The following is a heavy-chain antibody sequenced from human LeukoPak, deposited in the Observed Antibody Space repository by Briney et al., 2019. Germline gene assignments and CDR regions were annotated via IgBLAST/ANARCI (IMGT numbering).Heavy chain of an antibody. CDR3: ARARNYYYYYYMDV. J-gene: IGHJ6*03. CDR1: GFTFSSYS. D-gene: IGHD1-14*01. Sequence: PGGSLGLSCAASGFTFSSYSMNWVRQAPGKGLEWVSYISSSSSTIYYADSVKGRFTISRDNAKNSLYLQMNSLRAEDTAVYYCARARNYYYYYYMDVWGKGTTVTVSS. CDR2: ISSSSSTI. V-gene: IGHV3-48*04.